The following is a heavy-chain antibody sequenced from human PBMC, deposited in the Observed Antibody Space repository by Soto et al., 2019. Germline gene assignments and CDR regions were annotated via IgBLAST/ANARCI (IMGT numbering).Heavy chain of an antibody. CDR2: INHSGST. V-gene: IGHV4-34*01. CDR1: GGSFSGYY. CDR3: ARQLLWFGELFDVYGMDV. J-gene: IGHJ6*02. D-gene: IGHD3-10*01. Sequence: PSETLSLTCAVYGGSFSGYYWSWIRQPPGKGLEWIGEINHSGSTNYNPSLKSRVTISVGTSKNQFSLKLSSVTAADTAVYYCARQLLWFGELFDVYGMDVWGQGTTVT.